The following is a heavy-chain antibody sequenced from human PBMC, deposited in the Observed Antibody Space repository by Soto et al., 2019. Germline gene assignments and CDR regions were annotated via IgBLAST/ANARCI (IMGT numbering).Heavy chain of an antibody. CDR3: ASPYCGGGSRYRYTGSAP. J-gene: IGHJ5*02. Sequence: PSETLSLTCTVSGGSISSSSYYWGWIRQPPGKGLEWIGSIYYSGSTYYNPSLKSRVTISVDTSKNQFSLKLSSVTAADTAVYYCASPYCGGGSRYRYTGSAPGGQGTLVTVPS. CDR2: IYYSGST. D-gene: IGHD2-15*01. V-gene: IGHV4-39*01. CDR1: GGSISSSSYY.